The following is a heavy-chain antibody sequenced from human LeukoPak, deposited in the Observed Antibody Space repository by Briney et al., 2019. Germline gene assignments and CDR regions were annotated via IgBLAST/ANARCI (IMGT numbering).Heavy chain of an antibody. J-gene: IGHJ4*02. V-gene: IGHV3-23*01. Sequence: PGGSLRLSCAASGFTFSSYAMSWVRQAPGKGLEWVSAVSGSGGSTYYADSVKGRFTISRDNSKNTLYLQMNSLRAEDTAVYYCAKSDLVVVPAAHDYWGQGTLVTVSS. D-gene: IGHD2-2*01. CDR2: VSGSGGST. CDR3: AKSDLVVVPAAHDY. CDR1: GFTFSSYA.